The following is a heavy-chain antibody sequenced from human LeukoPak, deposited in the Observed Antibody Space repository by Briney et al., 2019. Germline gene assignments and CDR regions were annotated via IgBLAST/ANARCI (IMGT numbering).Heavy chain of an antibody. V-gene: IGHV4-4*07. CDR2: INTSGST. J-gene: IGHJ6*03. D-gene: IGHD3-10*01. Sequence: SETLSLTCTASGGTISSYYYSWIRQPAGKGLEWIGRINTSGSTNYNPSLKSRVTTSADKTKKQFSLRLTSVTAADTAVYYCAREGSGSYLGYYYYMEVWGTGTTVTVSS. CDR3: AREGSGSYLGYYYYMEV. CDR1: GGTISSYY.